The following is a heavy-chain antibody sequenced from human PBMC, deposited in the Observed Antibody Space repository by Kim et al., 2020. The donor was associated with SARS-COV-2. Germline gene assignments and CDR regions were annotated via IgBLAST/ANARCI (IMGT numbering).Heavy chain of an antibody. CDR1: GYTFTGYY. CDR2: INPNSGGT. J-gene: IGHJ6*03. V-gene: IGHV1-2*06. CDR3: ARDKITAPRRGEVGRSPYYYYYYMDV. D-gene: IGHD3-10*01. Sequence: ASVKVSCKASGYTFTGYYMHWVRQAPGQGLEWMGRINPNSGGTNYAQKFQGRVTMTRDTSISTAYMELSRLRSDDTAVYYCARDKITAPRRGEVGRSPYYYYYYMDVWGKGTTVTVSS.